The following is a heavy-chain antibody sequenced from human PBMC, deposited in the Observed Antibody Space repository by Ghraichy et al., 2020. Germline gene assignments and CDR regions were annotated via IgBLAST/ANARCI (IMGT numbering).Heavy chain of an antibody. CDR3: ASRSDSGSVRGLRYFDY. Sequence: GGSLRLSCAASGFTFSSYAMSWVRQAPGKGLEWVSAISGSGGSTYYADSVKGRFTISRDNSKNTLYLQMNSLRAEDTAVYYCASRSDSGSVRGLRYFDYWGQGTLVTVSS. V-gene: IGHV3-23*01. D-gene: IGHD1-26*01. CDR1: GFTFSSYA. J-gene: IGHJ4*02. CDR2: ISGSGGST.